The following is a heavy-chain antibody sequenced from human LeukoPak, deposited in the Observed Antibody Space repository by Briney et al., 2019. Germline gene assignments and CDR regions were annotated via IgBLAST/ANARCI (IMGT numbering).Heavy chain of an antibody. D-gene: IGHD2-2*01. CDR2: ISSSSSYI. J-gene: IGHJ4*02. Sequence: GGSLRLSCAASGFTFSSYSVNWVRQAPGKGLEWVSSISSSSSYIYYADSVKGRFTISRDNAKNTLYLQMDSLRAEDTAVYYCARLRVLAASTSGFDYWGQGTLVTVSS. CDR1: GFTFSSYS. V-gene: IGHV3-21*01. CDR3: ARLRVLAASTSGFDY.